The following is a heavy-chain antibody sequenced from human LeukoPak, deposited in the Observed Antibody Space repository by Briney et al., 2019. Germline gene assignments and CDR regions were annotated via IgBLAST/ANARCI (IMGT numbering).Heavy chain of an antibody. J-gene: IGHJ3*02. Sequence: SETLSLTCTVSGGSISSYYWSWIRQPAGKGLEWIGRIYTSGSTNYNPSLKSRVTMSVDTSKNQFSLKLSSVTAADTAVYYCARVYEEDYGDYPDAFDIWGQGTMVTVSS. CDR1: GGSISSYY. CDR3: ARVYEEDYGDYPDAFDI. CDR2: IYTSGST. V-gene: IGHV4-4*07. D-gene: IGHD4-17*01.